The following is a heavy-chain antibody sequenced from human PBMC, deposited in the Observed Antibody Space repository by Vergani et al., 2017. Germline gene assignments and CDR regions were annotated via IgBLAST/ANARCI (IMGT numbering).Heavy chain of an antibody. CDR2: ISAYNGNT. Sequence: QVQLVQSGAEVKKPGASVKVSCKASGYTFTSYGISWVRQAPGQGLEWMGWISAYNGNTNYAQKLQGRVTMTTDTSTSTAYMELRSLRSDDTAVYYCARDRVTMVRGVRHYYYGMDVWGQGTTVTVSS. V-gene: IGHV1-18*01. D-gene: IGHD3-10*01. CDR1: GYTFTSYG. J-gene: IGHJ6*02. CDR3: ARDRVTMVRGVRHYYYGMDV.